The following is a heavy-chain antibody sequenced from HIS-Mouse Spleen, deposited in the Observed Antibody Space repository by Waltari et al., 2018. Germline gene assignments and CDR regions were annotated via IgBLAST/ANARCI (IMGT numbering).Heavy chain of an antibody. D-gene: IGHD6-13*01. V-gene: IGHV4-39*07. Sequence: QLQLQESGPGLVKPSETLSLTCTVSGGSISSSSYYWGWIRQPPGKGLEWIGSNYCSGSTSSNPSLKSRVTISVDTSKNQFSLQLSSVTAADTAVYYCAREIPYSSSWYDWYFDLWGRGTLVTVSS. CDR2: NYCSGST. J-gene: IGHJ2*01. CDR1: GGSISSSSYY. CDR3: AREIPYSSSWYDWYFDL.